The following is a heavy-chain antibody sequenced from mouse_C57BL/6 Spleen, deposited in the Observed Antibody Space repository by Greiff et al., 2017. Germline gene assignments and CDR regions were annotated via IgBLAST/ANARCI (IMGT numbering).Heavy chain of an antibody. CDR2: ISYDGSH. Sequence: EVKLVESGPGLVKPSQSLSLTCSVTGYSITSGYYWNWIRQFPGNKLEWMGYISYDGSHNYNPSLKNRISITRDTSKNQFFLKLNSVTTEDTATYYCARGDYYGSSLFAYWGQGTLVTVSA. CDR1: GYSITSGYY. CDR3: ARGDYYGSSLFAY. J-gene: IGHJ3*01. V-gene: IGHV3-6*01. D-gene: IGHD1-1*01.